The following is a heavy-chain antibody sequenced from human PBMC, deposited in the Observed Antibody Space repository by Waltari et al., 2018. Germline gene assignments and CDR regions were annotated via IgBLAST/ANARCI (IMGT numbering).Heavy chain of an antibody. Sequence: GKGLEWVSTIGGTDNNTHYADSVKGRFTVSRDIFKNTLYVQMNSLRADDTAVYYCVLWELRGYWGQGTLVTVSS. V-gene: IGHV3-23*01. J-gene: IGHJ4*02. CDR2: IGGTDNNT. D-gene: IGHD1-26*01. CDR3: VLWELRGY.